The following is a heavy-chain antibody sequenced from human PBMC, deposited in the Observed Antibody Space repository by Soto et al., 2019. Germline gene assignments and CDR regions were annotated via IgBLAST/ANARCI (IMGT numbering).Heavy chain of an antibody. CDR3: ARDLGAAHRYYYYYGMDV. D-gene: IGHD2-15*01. Sequence: ASVKVSCKASGYTFTSYGISWVRQAPGQGLEWMGWISAYNGNTNYAQKLQGRVTMTTDTSTSTAYMELRSLRSDDTAVYYCARDLGAAHRYYYYYGMDVWGQGTTVTVSS. V-gene: IGHV1-18*01. CDR1: GYTFTSYG. J-gene: IGHJ6*02. CDR2: ISAYNGNT.